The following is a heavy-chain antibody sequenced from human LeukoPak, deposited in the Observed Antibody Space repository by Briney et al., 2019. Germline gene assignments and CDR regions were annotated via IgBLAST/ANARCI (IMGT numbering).Heavy chain of an antibody. D-gene: IGHD4/OR15-4a*01. Sequence: GESLKISCKGSGYSFTNYWIAWVRQMPGKGLEWMGIMYPGESNTRYSPSFQGQVTFSADESIRTAYLQWSSLKASDTAMYYCARRKRDYYALDIWGQGTLVTVSS. CDR2: MYPGESNT. CDR1: GYSFTNYW. V-gene: IGHV5-51*01. CDR3: ARRKRDYYALDI. J-gene: IGHJ3*02.